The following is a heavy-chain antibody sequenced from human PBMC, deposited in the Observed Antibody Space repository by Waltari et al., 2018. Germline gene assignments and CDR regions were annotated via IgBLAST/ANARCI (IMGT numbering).Heavy chain of an antibody. CDR3: ARTMGLAAGANGKTVYYGMDV. CDR2: MSSTGDST. Sequence: VQLVESGGGLVQPGGSLRLPCVGYGLSLRRHGLPWVRQVPGKGLEYVAGMSSTGDSTNYAGSVEGRFTISRDSSDKTIYLQMGSLRREDTGVYYCARTMGLAAGANGKTVYYGMDVWGQGTTVTVS. J-gene: IGHJ6*02. D-gene: IGHD6-13*01. V-gene: IGHV3-64*07. CDR1: GLSLRRHG.